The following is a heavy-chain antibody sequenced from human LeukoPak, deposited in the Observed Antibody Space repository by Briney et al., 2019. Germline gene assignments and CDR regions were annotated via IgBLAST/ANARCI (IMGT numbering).Heavy chain of an antibody. CDR3: ASRDTATGLD. D-gene: IGHD5-18*01. V-gene: IGHV4-34*01. CDR2: IYHSGST. CDR1: GGSFSGYY. Sequence: SETLSLTCAVYGGSFSGYYWSWLRQPPGKGLEWIGEIYHSGSTNYNPSLKSRVTISVDTSKNQFSLKLCSVTAADTAVYYCASRDTATGLDWGQGTLVTVSS. J-gene: IGHJ4*01.